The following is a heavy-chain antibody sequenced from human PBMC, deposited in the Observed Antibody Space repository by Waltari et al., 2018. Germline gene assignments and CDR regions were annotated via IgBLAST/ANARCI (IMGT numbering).Heavy chain of an antibody. CDR1: GGTFSSYA. Sequence: QVQLVQSGAEVKKPGSSVKVSCKASGGTFSSYAISWVRQAPGQGLEWMGGIIPIFGTANYAQKFQGRVTITTDESTSTAYMELSSLRSEDTAVYYCASTEMHSSGWSSARGYYYYYMDVWGKGTTVTVSS. J-gene: IGHJ6*03. D-gene: IGHD6-19*01. CDR2: IIPIFGTA. CDR3: ASTEMHSSGWSSARGYYYYYMDV. V-gene: IGHV1-69*05.